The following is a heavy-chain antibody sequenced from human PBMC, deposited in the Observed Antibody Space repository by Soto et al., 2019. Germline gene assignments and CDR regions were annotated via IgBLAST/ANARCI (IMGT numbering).Heavy chain of an antibody. V-gene: IGHV3-15*01. Sequence: EVQLVESGGGLVKPGGSLRLSCAASGFTVSNAWMSWVRQAPGKGLEWVGRIKSISDGGTTDYAAPVKGRFTISRDDATNTLYLQMNSLKTEDPAVYFCTTDAARVWGQGTLVTVSS. CDR3: TTDAARV. CDR1: GFTVSNAW. J-gene: IGHJ4*02. CDR2: IKSISDGGTT.